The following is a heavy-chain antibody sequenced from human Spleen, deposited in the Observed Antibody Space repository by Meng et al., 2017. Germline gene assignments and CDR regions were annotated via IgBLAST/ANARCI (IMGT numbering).Heavy chain of an antibody. CDR1: GYTFTGYY. V-gene: IGHV1-2*06. CDR3: ARDEDISAAGYLLGDF. CDR2: INPNSGGT. J-gene: IGHJ4*02. D-gene: IGHD6-13*01. Sequence: ASVKVSCKASGYTFTGYYMHWVRQAPGQGLEWMGRINPNSGGTNYAQKFQGRVTMTRDTSISTAYMELSGLRSDDTAVYYCARDEDISAAGYLLGDFWGQGTRVTVSS.